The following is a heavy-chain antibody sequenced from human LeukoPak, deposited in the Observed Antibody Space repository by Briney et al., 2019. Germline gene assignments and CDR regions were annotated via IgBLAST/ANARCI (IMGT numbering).Heavy chain of an antibody. J-gene: IGHJ3*02. V-gene: IGHV3-9*01. CDR3: AKDLYGDYGAFDI. CDR2: ISWNSGSI. Sequence: GGSLRLSCAASGFTFNNHAMHWVRQAPGKGLEWVSVISWNSGSIGYADSVKGRFTISRDNAKNSLYLQMNSLRAEDTALYYCAKDLYGDYGAFDIWGQGTMVTVSS. D-gene: IGHD4-17*01. CDR1: GFTFNNHA.